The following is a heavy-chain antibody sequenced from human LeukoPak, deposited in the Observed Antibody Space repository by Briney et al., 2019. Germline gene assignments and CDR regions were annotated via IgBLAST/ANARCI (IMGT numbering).Heavy chain of an antibody. V-gene: IGHV4-31*11. CDR3: ARLGPYGSGRVNHYYYYGMDV. CDR1: GGSFSGYY. D-gene: IGHD3-10*01. Sequence: SSETLSLTCAVYGGSFSGYYWSWIRQHPGKGLEWIGYIYYSGSTYYNPSLKSRVTISVDTSKNQFSLKLSSVTAADTAVYYCARLGPYGSGRVNHYYYYGMDVWGQGTTVTVSS. CDR2: IYYSGST. J-gene: IGHJ6*02.